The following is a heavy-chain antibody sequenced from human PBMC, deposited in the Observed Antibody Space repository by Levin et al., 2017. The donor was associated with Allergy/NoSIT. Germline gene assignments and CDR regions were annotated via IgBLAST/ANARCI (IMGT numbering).Heavy chain of an antibody. CDR3: AKAPSGYGAFDI. D-gene: IGHD6-13*01. CDR2: ISGSGGST. Sequence: GESLKISCAASGFTFSSYAMSWVRQAPGKGLEWVSAISGSGGSTYYADSVKGRFTISRDNSKNTLYLQMNSLRAEDTAVYYCAKAPSGYGAFDIWGQGTMVTVSS. J-gene: IGHJ3*02. CDR1: GFTFSSYA. V-gene: IGHV3-23*01.